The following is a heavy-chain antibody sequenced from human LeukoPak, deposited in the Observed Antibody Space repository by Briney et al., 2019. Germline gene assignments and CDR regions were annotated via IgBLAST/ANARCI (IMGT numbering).Heavy chain of an antibody. V-gene: IGHV3-30*03. Sequence: QPGGSLRLSCAASEFTFSSHGMHWVRQAPGKGLEWVAVISYDGSNKYYADSVKGRFTISRDNAKNSLYLQMNSLRAEDTAVYYCARDVTPYYYMDVWGKGTTVTISS. D-gene: IGHD3-16*02. J-gene: IGHJ6*03. CDR2: ISYDGSNK. CDR3: ARDVTPYYYMDV. CDR1: EFTFSSHG.